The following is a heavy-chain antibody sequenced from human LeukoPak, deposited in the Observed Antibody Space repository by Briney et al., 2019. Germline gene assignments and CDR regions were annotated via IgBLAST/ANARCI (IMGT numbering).Heavy chain of an antibody. V-gene: IGHV3-30*03. CDR1: GFTFSSYG. D-gene: IGHD1-26*01. J-gene: IGHJ4*02. CDR2: ISYDGSNK. CDR3: ARESGSYSFDY. Sequence: PGGSLRLSCAASGFTFSSYGMHWVRQAPGKGLEWVAVISYDGSNKYYADSVKGRFTISRDNSKNTLYLQMNSLRAKDTAVYYCARESGSYSFDYWGQGTLVTVSS.